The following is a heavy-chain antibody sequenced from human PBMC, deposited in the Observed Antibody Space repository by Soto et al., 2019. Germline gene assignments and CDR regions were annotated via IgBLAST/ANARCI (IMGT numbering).Heavy chain of an antibody. D-gene: IGHD1-26*01. CDR2: ISYDGSNK. V-gene: IGHV3-30*18. Sequence: QVQLVESGGGVVQPGRSLRLSCAASGFTLSSYGMHWVRQAPGKGLEWVAVISYDGSNKYYADSVKGRFTISRDNSKNALYLQMNSLRAEDTAVYYCAKDSGYFAYWGQGTLVTVSS. CDR1: GFTLSSYG. CDR3: AKDSGYFAY. J-gene: IGHJ4*02.